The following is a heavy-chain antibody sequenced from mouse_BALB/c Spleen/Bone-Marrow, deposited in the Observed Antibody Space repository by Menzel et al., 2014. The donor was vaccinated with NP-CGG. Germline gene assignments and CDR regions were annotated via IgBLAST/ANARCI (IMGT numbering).Heavy chain of an antibody. D-gene: IGHD1-2*01. V-gene: IGHV4-1*02. Sequence: AASGVDFSRYWMTWVRQAPGKGLEWIGEINPDSSTINYAPSLKDKFIISRDNAKNTLYLQMSKVRSEDTALYYCAKNYYYGYVAYWGQGTLVTVSA. CDR3: AKNYYYGYVAY. J-gene: IGHJ3*01. CDR1: GVDFSRYW. CDR2: INPDSSTI.